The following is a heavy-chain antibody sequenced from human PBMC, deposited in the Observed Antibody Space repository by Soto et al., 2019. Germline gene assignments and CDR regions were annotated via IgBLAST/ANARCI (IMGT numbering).Heavy chain of an antibody. CDR3: ARPDPVEMATFDY. D-gene: IGHD5-12*01. V-gene: IGHV3-33*01. J-gene: IGHJ4*02. CDR2: IWYDGSNK. Sequence: GGSLRLSCAASGFTFSSYGMHWVRQAPGKGLEWVAVIWYDGSNKYYADSVKGRFTISRDNSKNTLYLQMNSLRAEDTAVYYCARPDPVEMATFDYWGQGTLVTVYS. CDR1: GFTFSSYG.